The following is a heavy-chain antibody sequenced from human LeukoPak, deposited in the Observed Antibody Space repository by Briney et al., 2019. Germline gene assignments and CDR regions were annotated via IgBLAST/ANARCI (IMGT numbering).Heavy chain of an antibody. V-gene: IGHV4-39*01. CDR3: ARNNATFDY. CDR1: GGSISSSSYY. Sequence: SETLSLTCTVSGGSISSSSYYWRWIRQPPGKGLEWIGSIYYSGSTYYNPSLKSRVNISVDTSKNQFSLKLRSVSAADTAVYYCARNNATFDYWGQGTLVTVSS. CDR2: IYYSGST. D-gene: IGHD1-14*01. J-gene: IGHJ4*02.